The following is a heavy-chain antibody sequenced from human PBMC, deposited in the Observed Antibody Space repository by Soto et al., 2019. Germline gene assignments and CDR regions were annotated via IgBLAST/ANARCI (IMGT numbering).Heavy chain of an antibody. CDR1: GGSISSTNW. CDR3: XXXGYSSGXXXFDY. V-gene: IGHV4-4*02. CDR2: AHHSGST. J-gene: IGHJ4*02. Sequence: QVQLQESGPGLVKPSGTLSLTCAVSGGSISSTNWWSRVRQPPGKGLEWIGEAHHSGSTNYKSSLKSRVTISVDXXXXXXXXXXXXXXXXXXXXXXXXXXGYSSGXXXFDYWGQGTLVTVSS. D-gene: IGHD6-19*01.